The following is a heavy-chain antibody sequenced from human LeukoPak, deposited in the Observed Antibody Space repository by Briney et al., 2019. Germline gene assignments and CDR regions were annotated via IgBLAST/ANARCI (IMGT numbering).Heavy chain of an antibody. CDR1: GFTFSSYS. CDR2: ISSSSSTI. D-gene: IGHD2-2*01. Sequence: GGSLRLSCAASGFTFSSYSMNWVRQAPGKGLEWVSYISSSSSTIYYADSVKGRFTISRDNAKNSLYLQMNSLRAEDTAVYYCARRGYCSSTSCFPFDYWGQGTLVTVSS. CDR3: ARRGYCSSTSCFPFDY. V-gene: IGHV3-48*01. J-gene: IGHJ4*02.